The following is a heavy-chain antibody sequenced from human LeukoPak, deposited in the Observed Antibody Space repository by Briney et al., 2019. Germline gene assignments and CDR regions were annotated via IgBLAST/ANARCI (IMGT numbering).Heavy chain of an antibody. CDR3: GRDRPYRSGWYTDY. D-gene: IGHD6-19*01. V-gene: IGHV1-18*01. Sequence: AASVKVSCKASGYIFTNYGISWFRQAPGQGLEWVTWISAYDGETKNAQKFQDRATATTDTSTRTAYMELRSLTPDDTAVYYCGRDRPYRSGWYTDYWGQGTLVTVSS. J-gene: IGHJ4*02. CDR1: GYIFTNYG. CDR2: ISAYDGET.